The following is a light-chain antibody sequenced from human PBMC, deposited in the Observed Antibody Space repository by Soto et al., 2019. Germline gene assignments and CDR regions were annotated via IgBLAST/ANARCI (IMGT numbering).Light chain of an antibody. CDR3: QQNNRYSWT. CDR2: KAS. CDR1: QNVGNW. J-gene: IGKJ1*01. Sequence: DIRMTQSPSTLSASVGDRVTITCRASQNVGNWLAWFQQKPGEAPKLLIYKASNLESGVPSRFSGSGSGTEFTLTISSLQPDDLATYYCQQNNRYSWTFGQGPKVDIK. V-gene: IGKV1-5*03.